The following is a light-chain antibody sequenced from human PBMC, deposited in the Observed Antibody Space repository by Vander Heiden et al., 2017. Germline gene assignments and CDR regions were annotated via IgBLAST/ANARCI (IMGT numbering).Light chain of an antibody. V-gene: IGKV2-28*01. CDR1: QSLLHSNGYNY. J-gene: IGKJ3*01. CDR3: KQYVHLFT. Sequence: DIVMTQSPLSLPVTPGEPASISCRSSQSLLHSNGYNYLDWYLQKPGQAPQLLIYWGSKRASGVPDRFSGSGSGKDFTLKISRVEDEDVGVYYCKQYVHLFTFGHGTKVDIK. CDR2: WGS.